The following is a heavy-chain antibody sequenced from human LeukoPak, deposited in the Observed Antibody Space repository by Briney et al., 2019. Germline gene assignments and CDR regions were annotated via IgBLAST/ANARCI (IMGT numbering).Heavy chain of an antibody. CDR2: ISAYNGNT. Sequence: VASVKVSCKTSGYTFTSYAMHWVRQAPGQRLEWMGWISAYNGNTNYAQKLQGRVTMTTDTSTSTAYMELRSLRSDDTAVYYCARVMDVVVIAIHGAFDIWGQGTTVTVSS. J-gene: IGHJ3*02. D-gene: IGHD2-21*01. V-gene: IGHV1-18*01. CDR3: ARVMDVVVIAIHGAFDI. CDR1: GYTFTSYA.